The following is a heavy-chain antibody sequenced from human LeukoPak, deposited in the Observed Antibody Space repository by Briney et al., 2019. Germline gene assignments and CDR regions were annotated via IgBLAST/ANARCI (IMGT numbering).Heavy chain of an antibody. J-gene: IGHJ6*02. Sequence: PGGSQRLSCAASGFTFSSYWMSWVRQAPGKGLEWVANIKQDGSEKYYVDSVKGRFTISRDNAKNSLYLQMNSLRAEDTAVYYCARVTVAVGGNGYYYYYGMDVWGQGTTVTVSS. CDR2: IKQDGSEK. CDR3: ARVTVAVGGNGYYYYYGMDV. CDR1: GFTFSSYW. V-gene: IGHV3-7*01. D-gene: IGHD6-19*01.